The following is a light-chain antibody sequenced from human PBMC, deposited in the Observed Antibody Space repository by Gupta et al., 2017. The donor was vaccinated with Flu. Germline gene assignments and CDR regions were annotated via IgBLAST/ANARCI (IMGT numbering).Light chain of an antibody. CDR1: QNIRDNY. V-gene: IGKV3-20*01. Sequence: PGERATLSCRASQNIRDNYVAWFQQKPGQAPRLLMYGASTRATGIPDRFSGSGSGADFTLTISRLEPEDFAVYCCQQDSYLFSTFGQGTKVAIK. J-gene: IGKJ2*01. CDR3: QQDSYLFST. CDR2: GAS.